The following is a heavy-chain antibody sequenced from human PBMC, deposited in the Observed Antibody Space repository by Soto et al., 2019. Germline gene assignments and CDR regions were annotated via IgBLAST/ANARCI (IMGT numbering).Heavy chain of an antibody. CDR3: ARDHPEYSSSFY. V-gene: IGHV3-66*01. Sequence: PGGSLRLSCAASGFTVSSNYMSWVRQAPGKGLEWVSVIYSGGSTYYADSVKGGFTISRDNSKNTLYLQMNSLRAEDTAVYYCARDHPEYSSSFYWGQGTLVTVSS. D-gene: IGHD6-6*01. CDR2: IYSGGST. J-gene: IGHJ4*02. CDR1: GFTVSSNY.